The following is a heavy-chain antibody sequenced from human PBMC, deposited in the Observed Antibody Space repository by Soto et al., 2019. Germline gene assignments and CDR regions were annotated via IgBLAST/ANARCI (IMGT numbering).Heavy chain of an antibody. CDR2: INPNGGDT. V-gene: IGHV1-46*01. Sequence: ASVKVSCKAPGYTFTCYHVHWVRQAPGQGLEWMGIINPNGGDTNYEQKFQSRVTMTRDTSTSTVYMEVSSRTSEDTALYYRARGPYRSGLLFYLDYWGQGTLVTVSS. CDR1: GYTFTCYH. J-gene: IGHJ4*02. D-gene: IGHD5-18*01. CDR3: ARGPYRSGLLFYLDY.